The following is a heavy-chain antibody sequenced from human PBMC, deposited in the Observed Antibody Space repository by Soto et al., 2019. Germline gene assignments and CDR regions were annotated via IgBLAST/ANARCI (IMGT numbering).Heavy chain of an antibody. Sequence: QVQLVQSGAEVKKPGASVKVSCKASGYTFTSYGISWVRQAPGQGLEWMGWISVYNGNTNYAQKLQGRVTMTTDTSMSTAYMELWSLTSDDTAMYYCARGWVAGGPTNKGDYWRQGTLVTVSS. J-gene: IGHJ4*02. D-gene: IGHD3-16*01. CDR3: ARGWVAGGPTNKGDY. CDR1: GYTFTSYG. V-gene: IGHV1-18*01. CDR2: ISVYNGNT.